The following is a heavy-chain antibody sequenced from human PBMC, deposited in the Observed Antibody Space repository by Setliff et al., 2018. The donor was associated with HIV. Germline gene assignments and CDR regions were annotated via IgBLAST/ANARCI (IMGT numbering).Heavy chain of an antibody. Sequence: GGSLRLSCAASGFTFSDHYMDWVRQAPGKGLEWVARIRNKKNGGTTYYAAPVEGRFTISRDDSKNTLSLQMNSLKTEDTAIYYCTTDLGSGRFSWNNNWGQGTLVTVSS. CDR1: GFTFSDHY. D-gene: IGHD1-26*01. CDR3: TTDLGSGRFSWNNN. J-gene: IGHJ4*02. V-gene: IGHV3-15*01. CDR2: IRNKKNGGTT.